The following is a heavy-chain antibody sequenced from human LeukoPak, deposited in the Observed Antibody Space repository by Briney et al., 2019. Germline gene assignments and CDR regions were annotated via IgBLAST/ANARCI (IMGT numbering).Heavy chain of an antibody. CDR3: ARPLEYCSSTSCSDY. J-gene: IGHJ4*02. Sequence: PGGSLRLSRAASGFTFSSYSMNWVRQAPGKGLEWVSSISSSSSYIYYADSVKGRFTISRDNAKNSLYLQMNSLRAEDTAVYYCARPLEYCSSTSCSDYWGQGTLVTVSS. CDR2: ISSSSSYI. CDR1: GFTFSSYS. D-gene: IGHD2-2*01. V-gene: IGHV3-21*01.